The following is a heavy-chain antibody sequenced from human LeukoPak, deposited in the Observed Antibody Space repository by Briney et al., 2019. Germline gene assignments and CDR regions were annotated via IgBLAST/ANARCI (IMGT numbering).Heavy chain of an antibody. CDR2: IYSDGST. Sequence: PGGSLRLSCAASGFTVSSNYMSWVRQAPGKGLEWVSVIYSDGSTYYADSVKGRFTISRDNSKNTLYLQMNSLRAEDTAVYYCARDGVGGITTSFDYWGQGTLVTVSS. D-gene: IGHD1-20*01. CDR3: ARDGVGGITTSFDY. CDR1: GFTVSSNY. V-gene: IGHV3-66*01. J-gene: IGHJ4*02.